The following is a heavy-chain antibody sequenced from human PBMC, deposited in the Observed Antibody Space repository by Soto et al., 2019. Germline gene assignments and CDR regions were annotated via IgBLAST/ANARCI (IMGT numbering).Heavy chain of an antibody. CDR2: ISGSGGST. D-gene: IGHD3-16*01. CDR3: AKEAIDDYIWGNPYYFDY. CDR1: GFTFSSYA. J-gene: IGHJ4*02. V-gene: IGHV3-23*01. Sequence: GGSLRLSCAASGFTFSSYAMSWVRQAPGKGLEWVSAISGSGGSTYYADSVKGRFTISRDNSKNTLYLQMNSLRAEDTAVYYCAKEAIDDYIWGNPYYFDYWGQGTLVTVSS.